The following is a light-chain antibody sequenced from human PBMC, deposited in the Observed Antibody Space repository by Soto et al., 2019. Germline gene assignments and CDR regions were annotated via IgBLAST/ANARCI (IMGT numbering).Light chain of an antibody. Sequence: DIQMTQSPSTLSASVGDRVTITCRASQSISSWLAWYQQKPGKAPKLLIYDASILESGVPSRFSGSGSGTEFTLTISSLQPDDFATYYCQQYNSYPFTFGQGTKVQIK. CDR1: QSISSW. J-gene: IGKJ1*01. CDR3: QQYNSYPFT. CDR2: DAS. V-gene: IGKV1-5*01.